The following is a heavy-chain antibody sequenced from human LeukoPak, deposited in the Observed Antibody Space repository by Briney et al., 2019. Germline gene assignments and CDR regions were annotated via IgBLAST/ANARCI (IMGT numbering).Heavy chain of an antibody. J-gene: IGHJ6*03. D-gene: IGHD6-13*01. CDR3: AGGPGVYSSSWFGYYYYMDV. CDR1: GYTFTSYD. CDR2: MNPNSGNT. V-gene: IGHV1-8*03. Sequence: GASVKVSCKASGYTFTSYDINWVRQATGQGLEWMGWMNPNSGNTGYAQKFQGRVTITRNTSISTAYTELSSLRSEDTAVYYCAGGPGVYSSSWFGYYYYMDVWGKGTTVTVS.